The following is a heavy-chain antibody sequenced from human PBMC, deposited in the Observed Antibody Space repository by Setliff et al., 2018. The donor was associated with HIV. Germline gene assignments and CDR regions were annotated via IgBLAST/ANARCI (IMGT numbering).Heavy chain of an antibody. Sequence: SETLSLTCAVSGYAITSGFYWGWIRQPPGKGLEWIGSIYHSGTTNYNSSLKSRVTISVDTSKNQFSLKLRSVTAADTAVYYCARDLGGPRNFDNWGQGTLVTVSS. CDR1: GYAITSGFY. CDR3: ARDLGGPRNFDN. V-gene: IGHV4-38-2*02. D-gene: IGHD2-15*01. CDR2: IYHSGTT. J-gene: IGHJ4*02.